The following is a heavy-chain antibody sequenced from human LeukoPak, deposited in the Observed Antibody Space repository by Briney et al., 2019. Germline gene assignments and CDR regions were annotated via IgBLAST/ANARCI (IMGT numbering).Heavy chain of an antibody. V-gene: IGHV3-23*01. D-gene: IGHD3-3*01. CDR3: AEARFGVLTRWDY. J-gene: IGHJ4*02. CDR2: ISGGGGNT. CDR1: GFTFSSYA. Sequence: PGESLRLSCAASGFTFSSYAMSWVRQAPGKGLEWVSVISGGGGNTYYADSVKGRFTISRDNSKSTLYLQMNSLRAEDTAIYYCAEARFGVLTRWDYWGQGTLITVSS.